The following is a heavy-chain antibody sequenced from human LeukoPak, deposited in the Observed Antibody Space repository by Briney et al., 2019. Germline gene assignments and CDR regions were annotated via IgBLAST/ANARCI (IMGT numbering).Heavy chain of an antibody. CDR2: IYPGDSDT. J-gene: IGHJ4*02. CDR3: ARRKYSSAMCFDY. D-gene: IGHD6-19*01. Sequence: GASLKISCKGSGYRFTSYWIGWVRQMPGKGLEWMGIIYPGDSDTRYSPSFQGQVTISADKSISTAYLQWSSLKASDTAMYYCARRKYSSAMCFDYWGQGTLVTVSS. V-gene: IGHV5-51*01. CDR1: GYRFTSYW.